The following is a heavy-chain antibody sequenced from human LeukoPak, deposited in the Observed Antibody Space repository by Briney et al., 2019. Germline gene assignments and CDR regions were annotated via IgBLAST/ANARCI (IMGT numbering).Heavy chain of an antibody. D-gene: IGHD1-26*01. Sequence: PGGSLRLSCEASGFTFSSYAMSWVRQAPGKGLEWVSAISGSATTTYHADSVKGRFTISRDNSKNTLYLQMNSLRAEDTAVYYCARVRRGSYSTHGNWFDPWGQGTLVTVSS. V-gene: IGHV3-23*01. CDR1: GFTFSSYA. CDR2: ISGSATTT. J-gene: IGHJ5*02. CDR3: ARVRRGSYSTHGNWFDP.